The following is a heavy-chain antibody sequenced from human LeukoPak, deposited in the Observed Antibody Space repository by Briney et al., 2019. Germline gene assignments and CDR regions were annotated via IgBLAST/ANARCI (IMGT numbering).Heavy chain of an antibody. Sequence: PGGSLRLSCVASGFIFPDFFMTWIRQAPGKGLERVSYISGDGSSIFYADSVRGRFTISRDNAKNSLYLQMNSLRAEDTAIYYCARDFWQQGDDSWGQGTLVTVSS. D-gene: IGHD3-3*01. CDR3: ARDFWQQGDDS. J-gene: IGHJ5*01. V-gene: IGHV3-11*01. CDR1: GFIFPDFF. CDR2: ISGDGSSI.